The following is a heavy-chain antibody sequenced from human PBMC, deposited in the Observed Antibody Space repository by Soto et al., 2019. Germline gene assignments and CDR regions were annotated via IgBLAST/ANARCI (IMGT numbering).Heavy chain of an antibody. Sequence: ASVKVSCKASGYTFTSYYMHWVRQAPGQGLEWMGIINPSGGSTSYAQKFQGRVTMTRDTSTSTVYMELSSLRSEDTAVYYCARALGYCSGGSCYDGYYYMDVWGKGTTVTVSS. CDR2: INPSGGST. D-gene: IGHD2-15*01. CDR3: ARALGYCSGGSCYDGYYYMDV. CDR1: GYTFTSYY. V-gene: IGHV1-46*03. J-gene: IGHJ6*03.